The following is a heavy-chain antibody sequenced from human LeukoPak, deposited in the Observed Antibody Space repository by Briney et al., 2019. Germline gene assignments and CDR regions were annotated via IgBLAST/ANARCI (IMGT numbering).Heavy chain of an antibody. CDR3: ARLLGDRTIYDY. CDR1: GFTFSSYW. V-gene: IGHV3-74*01. Sequence: GGSLRLSCAASGFTFSSYWMHWVRQAPGKGLVWVSRIKSDGSTRYADSVKGRFTISRDNAMNSFFLQMNSLRAEDTAVYYCARLLGDRTIYDYWGQGTLVTVSS. CDR2: IKSDGST. D-gene: IGHD2-21*01. J-gene: IGHJ4*02.